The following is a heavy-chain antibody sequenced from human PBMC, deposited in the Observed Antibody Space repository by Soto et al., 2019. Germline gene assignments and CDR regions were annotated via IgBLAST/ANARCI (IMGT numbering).Heavy chain of an antibody. D-gene: IGHD3-10*01. J-gene: IGHJ3*02. CDR2: IYYSGST. CDR3: ARAGLDRGVIITGDDAFDI. V-gene: IGHV4-31*03. Sequence: SETLSLTCTVSGGSISSGGYYWSWIRQHPGKGLEWIGYIYYSGSTYYNPSLKSRVTISVDTSKNQFSLKLSSVTAADTAVYYCARAGLDRGVIITGDDAFDIWGQGTMVTVSS. CDR1: GGSISSGGYY.